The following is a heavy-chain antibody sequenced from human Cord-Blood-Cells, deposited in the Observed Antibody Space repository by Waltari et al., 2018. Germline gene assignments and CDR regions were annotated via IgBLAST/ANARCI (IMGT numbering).Heavy chain of an antibody. CDR3: ARAGGRRYSWFDP. D-gene: IGHD1-26*01. CDR1: GYTFTSYD. J-gene: IGHJ5*02. CDR2: MNPNSGNT. V-gene: IGHV1-8*01. Sequence: QVQLVQSGAEVKKPGASVKVSCKASGYTFTSYDINWVRQATGQGLEWMGWMNPNSGNTGYAQKCQGRGTMTRSTSISTAYMELSSLRSEDTSVYYCARAGGRRYSWFDPWGQGTLVTVSS.